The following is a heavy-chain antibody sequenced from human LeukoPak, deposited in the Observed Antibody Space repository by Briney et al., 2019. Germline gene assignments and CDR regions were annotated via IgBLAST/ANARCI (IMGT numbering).Heavy chain of an antibody. V-gene: IGHV1-2*02. Sequence: ASVKVSCKASGYTFTGYYVHWVRQAPGQGLEWMGWIIPNSGGTKYAQKFQGRVTMTRDTSTNTVYMELSSLRSEDTAVYYCARRTVIRGNWFDPWGQGTLVTVSS. D-gene: IGHD4-17*01. CDR3: ARRTVIRGNWFDP. J-gene: IGHJ5*02. CDR2: IIPNSGGT. CDR1: GYTFTGYY.